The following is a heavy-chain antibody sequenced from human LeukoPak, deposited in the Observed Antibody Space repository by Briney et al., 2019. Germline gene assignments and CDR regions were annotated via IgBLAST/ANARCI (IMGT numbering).Heavy chain of an antibody. CDR1: GFTVSSNY. J-gene: IGHJ4*02. Sequence: TGGSLRLSCAASGFTVSSNYMRWVRQAPGKGLEWVSTITPTGETYYADSVKGRFTISRDTSTLYLQMNSLRADNTALYYCAKKVTSCIGYGCSPANYFDYWGQGTLVTVSS. CDR2: ITPTGET. CDR3: AKKVTSCIGYGCSPANYFDY. V-gene: IGHV3-53*01. D-gene: IGHD3-22*01.